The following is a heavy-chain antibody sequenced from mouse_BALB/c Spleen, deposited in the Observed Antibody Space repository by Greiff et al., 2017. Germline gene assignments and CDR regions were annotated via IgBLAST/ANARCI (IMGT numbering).Heavy chain of an antibody. Sequence: QVQLQQPGAELVRPGASVKLSCTASGYTFTSYWMNWVKQRPGQGLEWIGMIDPSDSETYYNQMFTDKTTLTVDKSSSTAYMQLSSLTSEDSAVYYYASGGNYGGWFAYWGQGTLVTVSA. CDR3: ASGGNYGGWFAY. J-gene: IGHJ3*01. D-gene: IGHD2-1*01. CDR2: IDPSDSET. CDR1: GYTFTSYW. V-gene: IGHV1-61*01.